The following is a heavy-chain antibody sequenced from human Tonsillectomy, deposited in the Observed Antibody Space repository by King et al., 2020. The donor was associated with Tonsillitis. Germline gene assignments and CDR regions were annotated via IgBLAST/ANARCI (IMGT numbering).Heavy chain of an antibody. Sequence: GQLVQSGGGVVQPGRSLRLSCAASGFTFSNYVMHWVRQAPGKGLEWVAIICYDGTNKYYADSVKGRFTISRDNSKNTVYLQMNSLRAEDTAVYYCARDSEWELLWYFDYWGQGTLVTVSS. CDR2: ICYDGTNK. CDR1: GFTFSNYV. V-gene: IGHV3-33*08. J-gene: IGHJ4*02. CDR3: ARDSEWELLWYFDY. D-gene: IGHD1-26*01.